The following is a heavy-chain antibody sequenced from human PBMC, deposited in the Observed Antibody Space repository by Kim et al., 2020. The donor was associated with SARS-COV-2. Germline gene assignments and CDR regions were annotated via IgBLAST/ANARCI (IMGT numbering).Heavy chain of an antibody. CDR1: GFTFSDYY. V-gene: IGHV3-11*03. Sequence: GGSLRLSCAASGFTFSDYYMSWIRQAPGRGLEWISYIDSSSTYTNYADSVKGRFTISRDNARNSLYLQMNSLRAEDTAVYFCASGSGSFHNGVNWFDPWGQGTLVTVSS. CDR3: ASGSGSFHNGVNWFDP. CDR2: IDSSSTYT. J-gene: IGHJ5*02. D-gene: IGHD3-10*01.